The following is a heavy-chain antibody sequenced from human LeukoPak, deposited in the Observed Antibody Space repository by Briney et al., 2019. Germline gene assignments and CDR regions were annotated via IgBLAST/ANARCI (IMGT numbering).Heavy chain of an antibody. J-gene: IGHJ3*02. CDR3: AISLYSGYANDAFDI. CDR2: ISAYNGNT. D-gene: IGHD5-12*01. V-gene: IGHV1-18*01. CDR1: GYTFTSYG. Sequence: ASVKVSCKASGYTFTSYGISWVRQAPGQGLEWMGWISAYNGNTNYAQKLQGRVTMTTDTSTSTAYMELRSLRSDDTAVYYCAISLYSGYANDAFDIWGQGTMVTVSS.